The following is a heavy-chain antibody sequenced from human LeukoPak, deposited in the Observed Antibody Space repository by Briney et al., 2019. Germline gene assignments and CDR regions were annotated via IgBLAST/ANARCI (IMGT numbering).Heavy chain of an antibody. Sequence: GGSLGLSCAASGFTVSTTYMSWVRQAPGKGLEWVSLIYVDGRTYYADSVKGRFTISRDNAKNSLYLQMNSLRAEDTAVYYCARVLGGAMVAWGQGTLVTVSS. J-gene: IGHJ5*02. V-gene: IGHV3-53*01. CDR1: GFTVSTTY. CDR2: IYVDGRT. CDR3: ARVLGGAMVA. D-gene: IGHD5-18*01.